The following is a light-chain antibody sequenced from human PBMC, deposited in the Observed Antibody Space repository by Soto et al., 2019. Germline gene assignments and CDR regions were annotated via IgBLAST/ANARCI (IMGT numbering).Light chain of an antibody. CDR3: QQYYSAPWT. CDR2: WAS. CDR1: QSVLYSSNNKNY. Sequence: DIVMTQSPDSLAVSLGERATINCKSSQSVLYSSNNKNYLAWYQQKPGQPPKLLMYWASTRESGVPDRFSGRGSGPDFTLTVSSLQAEDVAVYYCQQYYSAPWTFGQGTKEEIK. J-gene: IGKJ1*01. V-gene: IGKV4-1*01.